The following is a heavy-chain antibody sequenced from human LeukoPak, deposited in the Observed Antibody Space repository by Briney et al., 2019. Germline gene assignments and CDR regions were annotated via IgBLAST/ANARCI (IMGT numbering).Heavy chain of an antibody. CDR1: GGTFSSYA. V-gene: IGHV1-46*01. D-gene: IGHD3-3*01. J-gene: IGHJ3*02. Sequence: ASVKVSCKASGGTFSSYAISWVRQAPGQGLEWMGIINPSGGSTSYAQKFQGRVTMTRDTSTSTVYMELSSLRSEDTAVYYCASTIFGVVEDAFDIWGQGTTVTVSS. CDR2: INPSGGST. CDR3: ASTIFGVVEDAFDI.